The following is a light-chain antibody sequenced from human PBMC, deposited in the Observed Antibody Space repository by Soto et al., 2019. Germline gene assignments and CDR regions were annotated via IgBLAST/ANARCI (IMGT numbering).Light chain of an antibody. CDR1: SSDVGGYNY. J-gene: IGLJ1*01. Sequence: QSVLTQPPSAPGSPGQSVAISCTGTSSDVGGYNYVSWYQQHPGKAPKLMIYEVNKRPSGVPDRFSGSKSGNTASLTVSGRQAEDEADYYCSSYAGSSNVFGTGTKVTVL. CDR3: SSYAGSSNV. CDR2: EVN. V-gene: IGLV2-8*01.